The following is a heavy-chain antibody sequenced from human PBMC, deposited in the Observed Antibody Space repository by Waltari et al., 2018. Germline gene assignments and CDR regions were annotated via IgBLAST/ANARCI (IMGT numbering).Heavy chain of an antibody. D-gene: IGHD1-26*01. V-gene: IGHV1-69-2*01. J-gene: IGHJ3*02. CDR1: GYNFPDYH. CDR2: VDPEDGET. CDR3: ATEGLLLRDAFDI. Sequence: EVQLVQSGAVVKKPGANVKLPCKASGYNFPDYHIHWVQQAPVKGLDWMGRVDPEDGETIYAEKVQGRVTITADTSTDTAYMELSSLRSEDTAVYYCATEGLLLRDAFDIWGQGTMVTVSS.